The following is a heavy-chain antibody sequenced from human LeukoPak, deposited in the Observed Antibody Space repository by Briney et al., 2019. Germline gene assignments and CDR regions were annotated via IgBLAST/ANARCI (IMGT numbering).Heavy chain of an antibody. J-gene: IGHJ6*02. CDR2: VNPNSGNT. Sequence: GASVKVSCKASGYTLTSYDINWVRQATGQGLEWMGWVNPNSGNTSYAQKFQGRVTMTRDTSINTAYMELSSLRSEDPAVYYCASNAEGAGYYYYYCGMDVWGQGTTVTVSS. CDR1: GYTLTSYD. CDR3: ASNAEGAGYYYYYCGMDV. D-gene: IGHD1-14*01. V-gene: IGHV1-8*01.